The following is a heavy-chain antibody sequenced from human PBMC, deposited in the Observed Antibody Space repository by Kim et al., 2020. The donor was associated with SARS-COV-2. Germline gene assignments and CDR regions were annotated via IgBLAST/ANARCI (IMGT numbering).Heavy chain of an antibody. CDR2: IGGSGDSS. D-gene: IGHD5-18*01. Sequence: GGSLRLSCAASGFSFNNYTMNWVRQAPGKGLEWVSGIGGSGDSSDDADSVKGRFTISRDNSKNTLYLQMNNLSAEDTAVYYCARLPRGCSYGASYSLDVWGAGTTGTVS. CDR3: ARLPRGCSYGASYSLDV. CDR1: GFSFNNYT. V-gene: IGHV3-23*01. J-gene: IGHJ6*02.